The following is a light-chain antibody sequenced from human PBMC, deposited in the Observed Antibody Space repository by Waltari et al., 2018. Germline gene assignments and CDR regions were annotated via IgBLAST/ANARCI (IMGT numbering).Light chain of an antibody. V-gene: IGLV2-23*02. CDR2: EVT. J-gene: IGLJ1*01. CDR3: CSFAGSSTYYV. CDR1: SSDVGTYNL. Sequence: QSALTPPASVSGSPGQSITISCTGTSSDVGTYNLLSWYQQHPGKPPTLMIYEVTNRPSGVSNRFSGSKSGNTASLTISGLQAEDEAEYYCCSFAGSSTYYVFGTGTKVTVL.